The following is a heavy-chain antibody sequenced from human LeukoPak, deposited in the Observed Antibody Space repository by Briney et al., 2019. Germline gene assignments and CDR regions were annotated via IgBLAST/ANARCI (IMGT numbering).Heavy chain of an antibody. CDR1: GFTFSNYE. CDR2: ISSSGGNI. Sequence: GGSLRLSCAASGFTFSNYEMNWVRQAPGKGLEWVSYISSSGGNIYYADSVKGRFTTSRDNAKNSLYLQMDSLRAEDTAVYSCASSTTGTSAFDIWGQGTMVTVSS. CDR3: ASSTTGTSAFDI. J-gene: IGHJ3*02. V-gene: IGHV3-48*03. D-gene: IGHD1-1*01.